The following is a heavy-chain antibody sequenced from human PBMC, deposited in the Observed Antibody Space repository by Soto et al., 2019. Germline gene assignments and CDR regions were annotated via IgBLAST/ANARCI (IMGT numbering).Heavy chain of an antibody. J-gene: IGHJ4*02. CDR3: ASLYGGTDRVDY. CDR1: GGSISSGGYS. D-gene: IGHD4-17*01. CDR2: IYHSGST. Sequence: QLQLQESGSGMVKPSQTLSLTCAVSGGSISSGGYSWSWIRQPPGKGLEWIGYIYHSGSTYYNPSLKSRVTISVDRSKNQFSLKLSSVTAADTAVYYCASLYGGTDRVDYWGQGTLVTVSS. V-gene: IGHV4-30-2*01.